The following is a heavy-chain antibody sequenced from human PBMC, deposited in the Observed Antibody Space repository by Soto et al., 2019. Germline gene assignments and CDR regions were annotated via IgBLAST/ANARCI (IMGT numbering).Heavy chain of an antibody. CDR3: ARSALVLRLYVPTADWFDP. CDR2: INPNTDGT. CDR1: GDTFSAYY. Sequence: AAAKVSCRAVGDTFSAYYVQWVRQAPGEGLEWLGWINPNTDGTKYAKKFQDSVTMTSDSSISTAYMELSRLTSDDTAVYYCARSALVLRLYVPTADWFDPWGQGTLVTVSS. V-gene: IGHV1-2*02. D-gene: IGHD2-8*02. J-gene: IGHJ5*02.